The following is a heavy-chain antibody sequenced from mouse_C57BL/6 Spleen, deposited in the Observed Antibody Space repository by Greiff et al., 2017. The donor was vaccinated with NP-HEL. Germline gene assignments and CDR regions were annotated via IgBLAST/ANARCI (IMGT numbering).Heavy chain of an antibody. CDR1: GFTFSNYW. CDR3: TGTGYYAMDY. CDR2: IRLKSDNYAT. V-gene: IGHV6-3*01. J-gene: IGHJ4*01. D-gene: IGHD4-1*01. Sequence: EVKLVESGGGLVQPGGSMKLSCVASGFTFSNYWMNWVRQSPEKGLEWVAQIRLKSDNYATHYAESVKGRFTISRDDSKSSVYLQMNNLKAEDTGIYYCTGTGYYAMDYWGQGTSVTVSS.